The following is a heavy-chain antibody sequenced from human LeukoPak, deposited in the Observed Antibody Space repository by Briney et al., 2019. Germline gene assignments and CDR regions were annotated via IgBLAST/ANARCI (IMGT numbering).Heavy chain of an antibody. Sequence: PSETLSLTCTVSGGSISSSYYYWGWIRQPPGKGLEWIGEIYHSGSTNYNPSLKSRVTISVDKSKSQFSLKLSSATAADTAVYYCARGCLLEGSYLHMDVWGQGTTVTVSS. V-gene: IGHV4-39*07. J-gene: IGHJ6*02. CDR3: ARGCLLEGSYLHMDV. CDR2: IYHSGST. CDR1: GGSISSSYYY. D-gene: IGHD1-26*01.